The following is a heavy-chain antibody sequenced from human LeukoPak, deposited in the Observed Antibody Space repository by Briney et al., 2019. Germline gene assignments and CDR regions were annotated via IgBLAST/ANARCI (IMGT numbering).Heavy chain of an antibody. D-gene: IGHD3-10*01. CDR2: INHSGST. CDR3: ARERITMVRGVITRFDP. J-gene: IGHJ5*02. CDR1: GDSIRSYY. Sequence: SETLSLTCTVSGDSIRSYYWSWIRQPPGKGLEWIGEINHSGSTNYNPSLKSRVTISVDTSKNQFSLKLSSVTAADTAVYYCARERITMVRGVITRFDPWGQGTLVTVSS. V-gene: IGHV4-34*01.